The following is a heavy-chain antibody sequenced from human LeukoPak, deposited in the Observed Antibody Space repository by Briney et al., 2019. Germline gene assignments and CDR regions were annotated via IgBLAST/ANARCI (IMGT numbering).Heavy chain of an antibody. D-gene: IGHD2-2*01. Sequence: PSQTLSLTCAVSGGSISSGSYYWGWIRQPAGKGLEWIGRIYTSGSTNYNPSLKSRVTISVDTSKNQFSLKLSSVTAADTAVYYCAREVVPKGYYYMDVWGKGTTVTVSS. CDR1: GGSISSGSYY. J-gene: IGHJ6*03. CDR2: IYTSGST. V-gene: IGHV4-61*02. CDR3: AREVVPKGYYYMDV.